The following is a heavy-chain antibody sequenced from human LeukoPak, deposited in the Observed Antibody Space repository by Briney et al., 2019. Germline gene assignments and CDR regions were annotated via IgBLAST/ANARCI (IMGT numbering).Heavy chain of an antibody. CDR2: ISGSGDTM. V-gene: IGHV3-11*01. CDR3: ATSRYYLDY. D-gene: IGHD3-16*02. CDR1: GVTFSDYY. Sequence: GGCLRLSCAASGVTFSDYYMSWVRQAPGGGLEWVSSISGSGDTMRYADSVEGRVTISRDNAKNSVFLQINSLRAEDTAIYYCATSRYYLDYWGQGTLVTVSS. J-gene: IGHJ4*02.